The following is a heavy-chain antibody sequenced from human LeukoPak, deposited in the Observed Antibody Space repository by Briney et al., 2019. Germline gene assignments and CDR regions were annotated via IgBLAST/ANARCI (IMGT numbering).Heavy chain of an antibody. Sequence: GGSLRLSRAASGFTFSSYAMSWVRQAPGKGLEWVSAISGSGGSTYYADSVKGRFTISRDNSKNTLYLQMNSLRAEDTAVYYCAKALAYCGGDCYSFGGFFDYWGQGTLVTVSS. CDR1: GFTFSSYA. CDR3: AKALAYCGGDCYSFGGFFDY. J-gene: IGHJ4*02. V-gene: IGHV3-23*01. D-gene: IGHD2-21*02. CDR2: ISGSGGST.